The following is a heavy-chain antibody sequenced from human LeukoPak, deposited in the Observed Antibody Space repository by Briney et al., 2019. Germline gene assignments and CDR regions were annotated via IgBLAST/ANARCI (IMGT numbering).Heavy chain of an antibody. V-gene: IGHV4-59*11. Sequence: SETLSLTCTVSGGSISSHYWSWIRQPPGKGLEWIGYIYYSGSTNYNPSLKSRVTISVDTSKNQFSLKLSSVTAADTAVYYCARGCYDFWSGYYSPPYFDYWGQGTLVTVSS. CDR3: ARGCYDFWSGYYSPPYFDY. J-gene: IGHJ4*02. CDR2: IYYSGST. CDR1: GGSISSHY. D-gene: IGHD3-3*01.